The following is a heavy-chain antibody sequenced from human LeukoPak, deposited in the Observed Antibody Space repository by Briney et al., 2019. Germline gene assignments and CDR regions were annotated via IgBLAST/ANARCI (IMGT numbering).Heavy chain of an antibody. CDR3: AREGRITVTLDY. CDR1: GFTFSSCW. J-gene: IGHJ4*02. CDR2: IKQDGSEK. V-gene: IGHV3-7*01. Sequence: PGGSLRLSCAASGFTFSSCWMGWVRQAPGKGLEWVANIKQDGSEKYYVDSVKGRFTISRDNAKNSLYLQMNSLRAEDTAVYYCAREGRITVTLDYRGQGTLVTVSS. D-gene: IGHD4-11*01.